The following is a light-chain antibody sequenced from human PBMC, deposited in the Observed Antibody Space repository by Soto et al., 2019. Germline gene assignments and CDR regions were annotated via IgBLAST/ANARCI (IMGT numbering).Light chain of an antibody. V-gene: IGLV2-18*02. Sequence: QSALTQPPSVSGSPGQSVTISCTGTSSDVGNYNRVSWYQQPPGTAPKVIIYEVSNRPSGVPDRFAGSKSGNTASLTISGRQAEDEADYYCSPYTRRSTYVFGTGTQVTLL. J-gene: IGLJ1*01. CDR3: SPYTRRSTYV. CDR2: EVS. CDR1: SSDVGNYNR.